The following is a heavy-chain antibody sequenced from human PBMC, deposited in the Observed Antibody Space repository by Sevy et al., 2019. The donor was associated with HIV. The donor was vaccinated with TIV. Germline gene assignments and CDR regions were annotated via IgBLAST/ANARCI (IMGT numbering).Heavy chain of an antibody. Sequence: GGSLRLXXXASXXXFSNYAIXXVXXAPGKGLEWVXXISFDGTNKXNADSVKGRSTISRDNSKHRLYLQMNSLRAEDTAVYYCAGGYNYGTXYXYXXXXXXXLGTTVTXSS. J-gene: IGHJ6*01. V-gene: IGHV3-30-3*01. CDR3: AGGYNYGTXYXYXXXXX. CDR2: ISFDGTNK. D-gene: IGHD5-18*01. CDR1: XXXFSNYA.